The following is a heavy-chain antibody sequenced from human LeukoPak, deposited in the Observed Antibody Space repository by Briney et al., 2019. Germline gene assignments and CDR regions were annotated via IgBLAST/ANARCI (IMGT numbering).Heavy chain of an antibody. V-gene: IGHV1-69*06. CDR1: GGTFSSYA. CDR2: IIPIFGTA. Sequence: GASVKVSCKASGGTFSSYAISWVRQAPGQGLEWMGGIIPIFGTANCAQKFQGRVTITADKSTSTAYMELSSLRSEDTAVYYCARGCSGGSCYSFFDAFDIWGQGTMVTVSS. CDR3: ARGCSGGSCYSFFDAFDI. D-gene: IGHD2-15*01. J-gene: IGHJ3*02.